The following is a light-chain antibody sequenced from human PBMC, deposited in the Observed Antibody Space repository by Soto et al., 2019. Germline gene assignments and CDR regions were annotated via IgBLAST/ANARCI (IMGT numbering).Light chain of an antibody. CDR1: KNLLTY. J-gene: IGKJ2*01. CDR3: QQYTSDLYT. Sequence: DIQLTQFPSTLSASVGGTVTITCRASKNLLTYLAWYQQKPGRAPKLLIHDASSLETGVPSRFSGSGSGTEFSLTISSLQPEDFATYHCQQYTSDLYTFGQWTKLQ. V-gene: IGKV1-5*01. CDR2: DAS.